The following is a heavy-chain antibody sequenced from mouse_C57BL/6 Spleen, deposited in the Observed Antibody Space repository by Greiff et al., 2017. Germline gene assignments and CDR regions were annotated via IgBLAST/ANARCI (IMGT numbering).Heavy chain of an antibody. J-gene: IGHJ3*01. Sequence: QVQLQQSGAELVRPGTSVKVSCKASGYAFTNYLLEWVKQRPGQGLEWIGVINPGSGGTNYNEQFKGKATLTADKSSSPAYMQLSSLTSEDSAVYFCARSGFAYWGQGTLVTVSA. CDR2: INPGSGGT. V-gene: IGHV1-54*01. CDR3: ARSGFAY. CDR1: GYAFTNYL.